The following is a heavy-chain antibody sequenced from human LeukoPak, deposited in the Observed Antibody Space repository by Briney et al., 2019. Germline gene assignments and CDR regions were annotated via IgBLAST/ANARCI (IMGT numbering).Heavy chain of an antibody. V-gene: IGHV3-21*04. CDR1: GFTFTNYS. CDR2: ISRSSSYI. J-gene: IGHJ4*02. CDR3: AKAPVTSCRGAYCYPFDS. D-gene: IGHD2-21*01. Sequence: GGSLRLSCAASGFTFTNYSMNWVRQAPGKGLEWVSSISRSSSYIYYGDSVKGRFTISRDNSKNTLYLQMNSLRAEDAAVYFCAKAPVTSCRGAYCYPFDSWGQGTLVTVSS.